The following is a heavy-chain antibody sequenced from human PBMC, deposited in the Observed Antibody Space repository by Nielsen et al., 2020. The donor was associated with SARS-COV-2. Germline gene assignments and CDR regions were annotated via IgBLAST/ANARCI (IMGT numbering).Heavy chain of an antibody. V-gene: IGHV3-20*04. D-gene: IGHD2-2*01. CDR2: INWNGGST. CDR1: GGSISGYY. J-gene: IGHJ6*02. Sequence: ETLSLTCSVSGGSISGYYWSWVRHAPGKGLEWVSGINWNGGSTGYADSVKGRFTISRDNAKNTLYLQMNSPRAEDTAVYYCARHPVVVVPAAVSYYYYGMDVWGQGTTVTVSS. CDR3: ARHPVVVVPAAVSYYYYGMDV.